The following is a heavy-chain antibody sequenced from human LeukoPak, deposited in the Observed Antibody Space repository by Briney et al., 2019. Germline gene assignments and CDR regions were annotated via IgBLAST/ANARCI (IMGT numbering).Heavy chain of an antibody. CDR2: IYYSGST. Sequence: SQTLSLTCTVSGGSISSGGYYWSWIRQHPGKGLEWIGYIYYSGSTYYNPSLKSRVTISVDTSKNQFSLKVTSVTAADTAVYYCARGGDYGDRNTFDYWGQGTLVTVSS. D-gene: IGHD4-17*01. CDR1: GGSISSGGYY. V-gene: IGHV4-31*03. CDR3: ARGGDYGDRNTFDY. J-gene: IGHJ4*02.